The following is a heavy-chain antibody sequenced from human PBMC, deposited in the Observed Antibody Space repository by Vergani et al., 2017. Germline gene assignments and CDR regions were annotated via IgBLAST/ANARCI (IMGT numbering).Heavy chain of an antibody. V-gene: IGHV3-21*01. D-gene: IGHD1-14*01. CDR3: AGGPRKVRAPPYWFDP. CDR2: ISSSSSYI. CDR1: GFTFSSYS. Sequence: EVQLVESGGGLVKPGGSLRLSCAASGFTFSSYSMNWVRQAPGKGLEWVSSISSSSSYIYYADSVKGRFTISRDNAKNSLYLQMNSLRAEDTAVYYCAGGPRKVRAPPYWFDPWGQGTLVTVSS. J-gene: IGHJ5*02.